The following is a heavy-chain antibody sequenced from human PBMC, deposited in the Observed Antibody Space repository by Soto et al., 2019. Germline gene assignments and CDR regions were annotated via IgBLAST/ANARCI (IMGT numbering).Heavy chain of an antibody. J-gene: IGHJ4*02. Sequence: ASVKVSCKVSGYRLTELSIHWVRQAPGKGLEWMGGFDPEDGETMYAQKFQGRVTMTEDTSTDTAYMELSSLRSEDTAVYYCATSILVAAAGFDDWGQGSLVTVSS. D-gene: IGHD2-2*01. CDR1: GYRLTELS. CDR3: ATSILVAAAGFDD. CDR2: FDPEDGET. V-gene: IGHV1-24*01.